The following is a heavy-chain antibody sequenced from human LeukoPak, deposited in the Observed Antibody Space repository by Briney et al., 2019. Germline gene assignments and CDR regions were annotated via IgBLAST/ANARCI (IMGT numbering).Heavy chain of an antibody. CDR1: GGSFGGYY. Sequence: SETLSLTCAVYGGSFGGYYWSWIRQPPGKGLEWIGEINHSGNTNYNPSLKSRVTISVDTSKNQFSLKLSSVTAADTAVYYCARAYYYGSGSYYNPLHYFDYWGQGTLVTVSS. D-gene: IGHD3-10*01. J-gene: IGHJ4*02. CDR2: INHSGNT. CDR3: ARAYYYGSGSYYNPLHYFDY. V-gene: IGHV4-34*01.